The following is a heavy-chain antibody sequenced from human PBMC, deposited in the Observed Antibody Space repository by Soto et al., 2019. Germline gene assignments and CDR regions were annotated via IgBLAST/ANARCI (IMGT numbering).Heavy chain of an antibody. D-gene: IGHD2-21*01. V-gene: IGHV3-23*01. J-gene: IGHJ6*03. CDR1: GFTFSSYA. CDR2: IRGSGSSA. CDR3: AKRGGDCDSRYHYYMDV. Sequence: EVQVLESGGGLVQPGGSLRLSCAASGFTFSSYAMNWVRQSPGKGLEWVGSIRGSGSSAYYPDSVEGRFTISRDNSKNTLYLQMNSLRAEDTAVYYCAKRGGDCDSRYHYYMDVWGKGTTVTVSS.